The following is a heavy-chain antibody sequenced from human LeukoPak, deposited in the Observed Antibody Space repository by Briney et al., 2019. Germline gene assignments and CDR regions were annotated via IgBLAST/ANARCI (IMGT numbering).Heavy chain of an antibody. CDR3: ARFRWGSGGPYFDY. CDR2: INHSGST. Sequence: SETLSLTCAVGGGSFSGYYRSWIRQPPGKGLEWIGEINHSGSTNYNPSLKSRVTISVDTSKNQFSLKLSSVTAADTAVYYCARFRWGSGGPYFDYWGQGTLVTVSS. J-gene: IGHJ4*02. V-gene: IGHV4-34*01. D-gene: IGHD3-16*01. CDR1: GGSFSGYY.